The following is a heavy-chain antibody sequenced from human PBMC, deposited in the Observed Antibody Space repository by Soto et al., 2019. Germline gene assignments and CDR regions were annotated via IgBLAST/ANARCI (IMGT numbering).Heavy chain of an antibody. J-gene: IGHJ6*02. CDR1: GFTFSSYG. CDR2: ISYDGSNK. V-gene: IGHV3-30*18. D-gene: IGHD6-6*01. CDR3: AKIGGGYSSSPDYYYYGMDV. Sequence: GGSLRLSCAASGFTFSSYGMHWVRQAPGKGLEWVAVISYDGSNKYYADSVKGRFTISRDNSKNTLYLQMNSLRAEDTAVYYCAKIGGGYSSSPDYYYYGMDVWGQGTTVTVSS.